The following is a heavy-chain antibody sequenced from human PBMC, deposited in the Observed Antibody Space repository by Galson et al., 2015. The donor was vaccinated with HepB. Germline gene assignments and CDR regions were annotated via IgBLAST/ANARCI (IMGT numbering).Heavy chain of an antibody. D-gene: IGHD3-3*01. V-gene: IGHV1-46*01. CDR3: AREKFFTYYFDY. Sequence: SVKVSCKATGYTFTTYNIQWVRQAPGQGLEWMGRISPSDGAVHYAQEFQGRVTMTRDTSTSTVYMDLSSLASEVTAVYYCAREKFFTYYFDYWGQGTLVTVSS. CDR1: GYTFTTYN. CDR2: ISPSDGAV. J-gene: IGHJ4*02.